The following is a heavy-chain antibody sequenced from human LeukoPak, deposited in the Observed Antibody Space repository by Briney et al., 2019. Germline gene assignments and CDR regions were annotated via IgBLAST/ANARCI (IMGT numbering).Heavy chain of an antibody. Sequence: GGSLRLSCAASGINFRSSGMHWVRQAPGKGLEWVTFIQNDGSDKYYAASVKGRFTISRDNSKNTVYLHMASLRADDTALYYCGKEGGRAVPGRFDQWGQGTLVTVSS. V-gene: IGHV3-30*02. CDR2: IQNDGSDK. CDR3: GKEGGRAVPGRFDQ. CDR1: GINFRSSG. D-gene: IGHD6-13*01. J-gene: IGHJ4*02.